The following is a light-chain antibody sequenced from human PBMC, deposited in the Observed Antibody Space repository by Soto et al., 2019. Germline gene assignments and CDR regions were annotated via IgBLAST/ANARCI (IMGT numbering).Light chain of an antibody. J-gene: IGKJ3*01. CDR2: WAS. CDR3: QQYYLAPLT. Sequence: IVMTQSPDSLAVSLVERATINCKSSQSVLYRSDSKNYLAWYQLKPGQPPKLLIYWASARESGVPDRFSGSGSGTDFTLTINNLQAEDVAVYFCQQYYLAPLTFGPGTKVDIK. V-gene: IGKV4-1*01. CDR1: QSVLYRSDSKNY.